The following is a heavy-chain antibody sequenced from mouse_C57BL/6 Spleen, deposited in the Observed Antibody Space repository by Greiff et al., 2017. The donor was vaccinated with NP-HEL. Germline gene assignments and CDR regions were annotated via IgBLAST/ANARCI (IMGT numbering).Heavy chain of an antibody. Sequence: PGKGLEWVARIRSNSSNYATYYADSVKDRFTISRDDSQSMLYLQMNNLKTEDTAMYYCVRDIDYWGQGTTLTVSS. J-gene: IGHJ2*01. V-gene: IGHV10-3*01. CDR2: IRSNSSNYAT. CDR3: VRDIDY.